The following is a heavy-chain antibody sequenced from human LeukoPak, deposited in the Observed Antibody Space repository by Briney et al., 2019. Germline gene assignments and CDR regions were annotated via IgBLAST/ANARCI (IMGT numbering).Heavy chain of an antibody. CDR3: ARHFGVVIYYFDY. CDR2: IYYSGST. J-gene: IGHJ4*02. D-gene: IGHD3-3*01. CDR1: GGSISSSSYY. Sequence: SETLSLTCTVSGGSISSSSYYWGWIRQPPGKGLEWIGSIYYSGSTYYNPSLKSRVTISVDTSKNQFSLKLGSVTAADTAVYYCARHFGVVIYYFDYWGQGTLVTVSS. V-gene: IGHV4-39*01.